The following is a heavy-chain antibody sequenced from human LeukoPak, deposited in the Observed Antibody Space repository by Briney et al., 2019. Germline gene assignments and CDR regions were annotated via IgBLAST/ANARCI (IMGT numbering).Heavy chain of an antibody. CDR1: GYSISSGYY. CDR2: IYYSGST. Sequence: SETLSLTCTVSGYSISSGYYWGWIRQPPGKGLEWIGSIYYSGSTYYNPSLKSRVTISVDTSKNQFSLKLSSVTAADTAVYYCARGTSYDILTGYPKRAFDYWGQGTLVTVSS. CDR3: ARGTSYDILTGYPKRAFDY. V-gene: IGHV4-38-2*02. J-gene: IGHJ4*02. D-gene: IGHD3-9*01.